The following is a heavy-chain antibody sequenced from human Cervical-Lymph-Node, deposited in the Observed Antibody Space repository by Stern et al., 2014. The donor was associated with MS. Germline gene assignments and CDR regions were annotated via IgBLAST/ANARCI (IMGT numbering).Heavy chain of an antibody. CDR3: ASRTLTFPYYFDS. CDR2: VYPSGYA. V-gene: IGHV4-4*02. D-gene: IGHD3-9*01. CDR1: GGSILRTDW. Sequence: VQLVESGPGLVKPSGTLSLTCAVSGGSILRTDWWSWVRQPPGKGLEWIGEVYPSGYANSTPSPKSIGTISVDKSKNKFSLNLPSVTAADTALYYCASRTLTFPYYFDSWGQGTLVTVSS. J-gene: IGHJ4*02.